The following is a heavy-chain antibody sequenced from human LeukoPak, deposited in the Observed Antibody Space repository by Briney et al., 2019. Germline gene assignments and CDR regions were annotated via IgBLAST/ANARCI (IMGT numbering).Heavy chain of an antibody. CDR3: ARDGTYSSGWYGYYDH. Sequence: GGSLRLSCAASGFTFSDNYMSWIRQAPGKGLEWISYISSSGSNTYYADSVKGRFTISRDNGKNSLYLQMNSLRADDTAVYYCARDGTYSSGWYGYYDHWGQGTLVTVSS. J-gene: IGHJ4*02. CDR2: ISSSGSNT. CDR1: GFTFSDNY. V-gene: IGHV3-11*01. D-gene: IGHD6-19*01.